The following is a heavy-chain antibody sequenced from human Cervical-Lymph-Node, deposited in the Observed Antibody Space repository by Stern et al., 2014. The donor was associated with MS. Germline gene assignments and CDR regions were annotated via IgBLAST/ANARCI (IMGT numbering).Heavy chain of an antibody. CDR2: ISYSGRS. CDR1: GDSVDNDNYY. D-gene: IGHD2/OR15-2a*01. J-gene: IGHJ6*02. V-gene: IGHV4-61*01. Sequence: QVQLQESGPGLVKSSETLSLTCTVSGDSVDNDNYYWSWIRQPPGKGLEWIGFISYSGRSNYNPSLRSRVTLSLDTSKNQVSLKLTSGTAADTAVYYCAREVTNMYYYGMDVWGQGTTVTVSS. CDR3: AREVTNMYYYGMDV.